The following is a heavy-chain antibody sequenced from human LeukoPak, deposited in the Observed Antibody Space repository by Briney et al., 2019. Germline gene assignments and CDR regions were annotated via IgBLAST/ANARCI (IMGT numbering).Heavy chain of an antibody. V-gene: IGHV4-34*01. Sequence: SETLSLTCAVYGGSFSGYYWSWIRQPPGKGLEWIGEINHSGSTNYNPSLKSRVTISVDTSKNQFSLKLSSVTAADTAVYYCARHRKAAAGRSFDYWGQGTLVTVSS. J-gene: IGHJ4*02. D-gene: IGHD6-13*01. CDR3: ARHRKAAAGRSFDY. CDR1: GGSFSGYY. CDR2: INHSGST.